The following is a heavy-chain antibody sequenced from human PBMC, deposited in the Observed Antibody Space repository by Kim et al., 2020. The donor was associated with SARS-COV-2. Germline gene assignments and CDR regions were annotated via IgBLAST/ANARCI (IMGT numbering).Heavy chain of an antibody. CDR1: GYSFTSYA. CDR2: INTNTGNP. Sequence: ASVKVSCKASGYSFTSYALNWVRQAPGQGLEWMGWINTNTGNPTYAQGFTGRFVFSLDTSVSTAYLQISSLKAEDTAVYYCARVDDSGWFNFDPWGQGTLVTVSS. CDR3: ARVDDSGWFNFDP. D-gene: IGHD6-19*01. J-gene: IGHJ5*02. V-gene: IGHV7-4-1*02.